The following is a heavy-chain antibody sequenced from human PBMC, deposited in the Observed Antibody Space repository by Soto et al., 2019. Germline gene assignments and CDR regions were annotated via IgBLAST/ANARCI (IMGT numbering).Heavy chain of an antibody. J-gene: IGHJ6*02. CDR3: ARDRGYCTNGVCRTPYYYYGMDV. Sequence: GGSLRLSCAASGFTFSSYAMHWVRQAPGKGLEWVAVISYDGSNKYYADSVKGRFTISRDNSKNTLYLQMNSLRAEDTAVYYCARDRGYCTNGVCRTPYYYYGMDVWGQGTTVTVSS. D-gene: IGHD2-8*01. CDR2: ISYDGSNK. V-gene: IGHV3-30-3*01. CDR1: GFTFSSYA.